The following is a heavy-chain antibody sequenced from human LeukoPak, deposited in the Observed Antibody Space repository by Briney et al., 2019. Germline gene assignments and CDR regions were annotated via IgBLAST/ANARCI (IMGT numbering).Heavy chain of an antibody. CDR2: INPSGGST. D-gene: IGHD3-22*01. CDR3: AREHYYDSSGYYHAEFDY. CDR1: GYTFTSYY. V-gene: IGHV1-46*01. Sequence: ASVKVSCKASGYTFTSYYMHWVRQAPGQGLEWMGIINPSGGSTSYAQEFQGRVTMTRDTSTSTVYMELSSLRSEDTAVYYCAREHYYDSSGYYHAEFDYWGQGTLVTVSS. J-gene: IGHJ4*02.